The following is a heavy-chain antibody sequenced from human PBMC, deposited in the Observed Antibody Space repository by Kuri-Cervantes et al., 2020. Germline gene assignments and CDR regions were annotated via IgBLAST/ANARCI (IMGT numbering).Heavy chain of an antibody. D-gene: IGHD4-23*01. CDR2: INPNSGAT. CDR3: ARVAQAGLRWSGSGYYFDY. J-gene: IGHJ4*02. CDR1: GYTFTGYY. Sequence: ASVKVSCKASGYTFTGYYMHWVRQAPGQGPEWMGWINPNSGATNYAQNFQGRVTMTTDTSTSTAYMELRSLRSDDTAVYYCARVAQAGLRWSGSGYYFDYWGQGTLVTVSS. V-gene: IGHV1-2*02.